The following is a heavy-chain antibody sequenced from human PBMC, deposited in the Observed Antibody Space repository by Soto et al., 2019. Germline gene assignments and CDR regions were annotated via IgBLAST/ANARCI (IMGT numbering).Heavy chain of an antibody. Sequence: GGSLRLSCAATGFTFSVYAMTWVRQAPGKGLEWVSAVTANGGSTYSADSVKGRFTISSDNSKNTLFLQMNSLRAEDTAVYYCASLGVGDWANYYYYYGMDVWGQGTTVTVS. CDR1: GFTFSVYA. D-gene: IGHD2-21*02. V-gene: IGHV3-23*01. CDR2: VTANGGST. CDR3: ASLGVGDWANYYYYYGMDV. J-gene: IGHJ6*02.